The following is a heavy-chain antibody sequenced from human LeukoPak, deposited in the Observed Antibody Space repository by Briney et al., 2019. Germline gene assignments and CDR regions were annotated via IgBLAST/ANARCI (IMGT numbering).Heavy chain of an antibody. CDR2: ITDSGFTT. Sequence: GGSLRLSCAASGFTFSSYAMSWVRQAPGKGLEWVSGITDSGFTTFYANSVKGRFTISRDNSKNTLYLQMNSLRAEDTAVYYCANAGFCSSTTCDNPSDHWGQGTLVTVSS. CDR3: ANAGFCSSTTCDNPSDH. V-gene: IGHV3-23*01. J-gene: IGHJ4*02. D-gene: IGHD2-2*01. CDR1: GFTFSSYA.